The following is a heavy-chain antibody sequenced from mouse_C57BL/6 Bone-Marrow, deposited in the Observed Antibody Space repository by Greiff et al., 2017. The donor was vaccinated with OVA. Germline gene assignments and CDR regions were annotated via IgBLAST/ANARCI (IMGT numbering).Heavy chain of an antibody. D-gene: IGHD2-4*01. Sequence: DVKLVEPGPGLVKPSQSLSLTCSVTGYSITSGYYWNWIRQFPGNKLEWMGYISYDGSNNYNPSLKNRISITRDTSKNQFFLKLNSVTTEDTATYYCARDDYDSLDYWGQGTTLTVSS. CDR3: ARDDYDSLDY. CDR1: GYSITSGYY. V-gene: IGHV3-6*01. J-gene: IGHJ2*01. CDR2: ISYDGSN.